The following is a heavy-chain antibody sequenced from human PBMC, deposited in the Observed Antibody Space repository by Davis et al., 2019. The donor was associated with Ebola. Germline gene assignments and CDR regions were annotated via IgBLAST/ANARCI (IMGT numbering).Heavy chain of an antibody. J-gene: IGHJ4*02. V-gene: IGHV3-20*04. CDR2: LNWEGNRI. Sequence: GESLKISCAASGFMFEDYGMTWVRQAPGKGLEWVSGLNWEGNRIGYGDSVKGRFTISRDNAKNSLYLQMNSLRAEDTAVYYCAREAAPAYFDYWGQGTLVTVSS. CDR1: GFMFEDYG. CDR3: AREAAPAYFDY.